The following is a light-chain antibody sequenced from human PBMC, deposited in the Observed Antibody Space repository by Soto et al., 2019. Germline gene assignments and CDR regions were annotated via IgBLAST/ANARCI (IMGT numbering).Light chain of an antibody. Sequence: EIVLTQSPGTLSLSPGERATLSCRASQSFSSNYLAWYQQKPGQAPRLLIYGASSRATGIPDRFSGSGSGTDFTLTISRLEPEDFAVYYCLPYGTSPPLPFGGGTRVEIK. V-gene: IGKV3-20*01. CDR3: LPYGTSPPLP. CDR2: GAS. J-gene: IGKJ4*01. CDR1: QSFSSNY.